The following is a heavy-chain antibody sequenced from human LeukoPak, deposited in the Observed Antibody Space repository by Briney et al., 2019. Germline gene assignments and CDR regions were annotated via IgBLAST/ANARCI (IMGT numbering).Heavy chain of an antibody. Sequence: PSETLSLTCTVSGGSISSSSYYWGWIRQPPGKGLEWIGSIYYSGSTNYNPSLKSRVTISVDTSKNQFSLKLSSVTAADTAVYYCASRVRAYCGGDCYLYGMDVWGQGTTVTVSS. V-gene: IGHV4-39*07. CDR1: GGSISSSSYY. CDR2: IYYSGST. J-gene: IGHJ6*02. CDR3: ASRVRAYCGGDCYLYGMDV. D-gene: IGHD2-21*02.